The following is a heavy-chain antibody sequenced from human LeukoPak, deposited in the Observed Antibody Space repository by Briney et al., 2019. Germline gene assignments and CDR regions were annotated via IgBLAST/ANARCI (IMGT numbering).Heavy chain of an antibody. CDR1: GGSFSGYY. V-gene: IGHV4-34*01. J-gene: IGHJ4*02. D-gene: IGHD6-13*01. CDR2: INHSGST. CDR3: ARQYSSSWYLFDY. Sequence: PSETLSLTCAVYGGSFSGYYWSWIRQPPGKGLEWIGEINHSGSTNYNPSLKSRVTISVDTSKNQFSLKLSSVTAADTAVYYCARQYSSSWYLFDYWGQGTLVTVSS.